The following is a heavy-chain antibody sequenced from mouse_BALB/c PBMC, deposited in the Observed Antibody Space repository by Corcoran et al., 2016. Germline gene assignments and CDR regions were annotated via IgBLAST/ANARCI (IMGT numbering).Heavy chain of an antibody. Sequence: EVQLQQSGPELVKPWVSVKMSCKASGYTFTSYVMHWVKQKPGQGLEWIGYINPYNDGTKYNEKFKGKATLTSDKSSSTAYMELSSLTSEDSAVYYCARYGNFYYYAMNYWGQGTSVTVSS. D-gene: IGHD2-1*01. V-gene: IGHV1S136*01. J-gene: IGHJ4*01. CDR1: GYTFTSYV. CDR3: ARYGNFYYYAMNY. CDR2: INPYNDGT.